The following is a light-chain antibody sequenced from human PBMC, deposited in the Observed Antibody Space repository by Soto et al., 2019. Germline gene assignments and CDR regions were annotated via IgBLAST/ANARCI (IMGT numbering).Light chain of an antibody. J-gene: IGLJ2*01. V-gene: IGLV2-14*01. CDR3: SSYTTSSTVV. Sequence: QSALTQPASVSGSPGQSITISCTGTSSDVGGYNYVCWYQQHPGKAPNLMIYDVSDRPPGVSNRFSGSKSGNTASLTISGLQAEDEADYYCSSYTTSSTVVFGGGTKVTVL. CDR1: SSDVGGYNY. CDR2: DVS.